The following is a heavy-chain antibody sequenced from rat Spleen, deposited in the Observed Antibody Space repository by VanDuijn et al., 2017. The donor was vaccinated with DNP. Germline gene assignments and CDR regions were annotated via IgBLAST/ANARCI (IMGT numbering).Heavy chain of an antibody. V-gene: IGHV3-1*01. D-gene: IGHD1-2*01. J-gene: IGHJ4*01. CDR1: GYSITSNY. Sequence: EVQLQESGSGLVKPSQSLSLTCSVTGYSITSNYWGWIRQFPGNKMEYIGHISYSGRTDYNPSLKSRISITRDTSRNHFFLHLISVTTEDTATYYCARYHSSYTYAMDAWGQGTSVTVSS. CDR2: ISYSGRT. CDR3: ARYHSSYTYAMDA.